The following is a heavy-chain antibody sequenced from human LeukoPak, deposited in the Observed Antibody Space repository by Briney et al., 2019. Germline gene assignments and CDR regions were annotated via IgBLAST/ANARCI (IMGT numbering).Heavy chain of an antibody. V-gene: IGHV3-11*04. CDR2: IRSSGNTI. Sequence: SGGSLRLSCAASGFIFSDYYMSWIRRAPGKGLEWISYIRSSGNTIYYADSVKGRFTISRDNAKKSLFLQMNSLRADDTAIYYCARDQYSSDWYRGPFDYWGQGTLVTVSS. CDR1: GFIFSDYY. D-gene: IGHD6-13*01. CDR3: ARDQYSSDWYRGPFDY. J-gene: IGHJ4*02.